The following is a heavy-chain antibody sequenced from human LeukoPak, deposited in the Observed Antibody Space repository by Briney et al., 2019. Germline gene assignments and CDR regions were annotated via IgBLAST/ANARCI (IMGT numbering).Heavy chain of an antibody. CDR2: IYSGGST. Sequence: PGGSLRLSCAASGFTVSSNYMSWVRQPPGKGLEWVSVIYSGGSTYYDDSVKGRFTISRDKSKNTLYLQMNILRAEDTAVYYCASDTVTTSFGALDYWGQGTLVTVSS. V-gene: IGHV3-66*02. CDR1: GFTVSSNY. J-gene: IGHJ4*02. D-gene: IGHD4-11*01. CDR3: ASDTVTTSFGALDY.